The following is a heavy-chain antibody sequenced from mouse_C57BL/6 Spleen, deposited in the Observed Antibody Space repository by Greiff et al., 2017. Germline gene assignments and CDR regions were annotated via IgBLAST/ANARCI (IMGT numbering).Heavy chain of an antibody. D-gene: IGHD2-3*01. J-gene: IGHJ4*01. CDR2: ISLKSGNYAN. CDR3: TGVTTSDYAMDD. Sequence: EVKLVESGGGLVQPGGSMKISCVASGFTFSNYWMNWVRQSPEKGLEWVAQISLKSGNYANNYADSVKGRFTISRDDSKSSVYLQMNHLRAEDTGIYSCTGVTTSDYAMDDWGQGTSVTVSS. V-gene: IGHV6-3*01. CDR1: GFTFSNYW.